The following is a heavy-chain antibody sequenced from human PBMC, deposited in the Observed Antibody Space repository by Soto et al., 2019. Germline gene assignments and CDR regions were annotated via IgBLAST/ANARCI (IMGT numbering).Heavy chain of an antibody. CDR3: ARFVRHQLPTIDY. D-gene: IGHD1-26*01. J-gene: IGHJ4*02. Sequence: QVQLVQSGAEVKKPGASVRVSCKASGYTFPDYDTNWVRLATGQGLEWMGWMNPSSGYTGYAQKFQGRVTMTWDTSISTAYMELSSLTSADTAVYYCARFVRHQLPTIDYWGQGALVTVSS. CDR2: MNPSSGYT. V-gene: IGHV1-8*01. CDR1: GYTFPDYD.